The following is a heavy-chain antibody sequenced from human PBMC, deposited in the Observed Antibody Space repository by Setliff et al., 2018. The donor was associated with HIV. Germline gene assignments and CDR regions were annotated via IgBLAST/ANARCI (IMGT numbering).Heavy chain of an antibody. D-gene: IGHD2-15*01. CDR2: IKVGSGET. V-gene: IGHV1-3*01. Sequence: ASVKVSCKASGYTFINHAMHWVRQAPGQRLEWMGWIKVGSGETQYSQELQGRVTITRDTSATTVYMELSSLTSEDTAVYYCGRDGCSGQRCYLYNWFDPWGQGTLVTVSS. CDR3: GRDGCSGQRCYLYNWFDP. CDR1: GYTFINHA. J-gene: IGHJ5*02.